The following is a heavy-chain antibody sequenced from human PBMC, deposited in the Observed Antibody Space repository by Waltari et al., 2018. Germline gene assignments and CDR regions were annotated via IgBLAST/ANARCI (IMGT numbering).Heavy chain of an antibody. J-gene: IGHJ4*02. V-gene: IGHV3-21*01. CDR2: ISSSSSYI. CDR1: GFHFSSYR. Sequence: EVQLVESGGGLVQPGGSLRLSCAAYGFHFSSYRLNGVRKAPGKGLEWVSSISSSSSYIYYADSVKGRFTISRDNAKNSLYLQMNSLRAEDTAVYYCARDAVAGEFDYWGQGTLVTVSS. CDR3: ARDAVAGEFDY. D-gene: IGHD6-19*01.